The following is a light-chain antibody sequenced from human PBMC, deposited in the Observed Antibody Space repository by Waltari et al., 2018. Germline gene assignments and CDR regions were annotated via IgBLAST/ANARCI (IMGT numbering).Light chain of an antibody. V-gene: IGKV2-28*01. Sequence: DIVMTQSPLSLSVTPGEPASISCRSGQSLLYSDEYNYLDWYQQKPGQSPQLLIYLGSNRASGVPERFSCSGSGTDFTLEITRVEAEDVAVYYCMQALQTPWTFGQGTRLEIK. J-gene: IGKJ1*01. CDR3: MQALQTPWT. CDR1: QSLLYSDEYNY. CDR2: LGS.